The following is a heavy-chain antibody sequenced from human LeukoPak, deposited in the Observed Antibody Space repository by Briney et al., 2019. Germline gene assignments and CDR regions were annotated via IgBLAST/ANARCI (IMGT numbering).Heavy chain of an antibody. Sequence: PGGSLRLSCAASGFTFDDYAMHWARQAPGKGLEWVSLISGDGGSTYYADSVKGRFTVSRDNSKNSLYLQMNSLRTEDTALYYCASGYHPGDYWGQGTLVTVSS. CDR1: GFTFDDYA. V-gene: IGHV3-43*02. D-gene: IGHD3-3*01. J-gene: IGHJ4*02. CDR3: ASGYHPGDY. CDR2: ISGDGGST.